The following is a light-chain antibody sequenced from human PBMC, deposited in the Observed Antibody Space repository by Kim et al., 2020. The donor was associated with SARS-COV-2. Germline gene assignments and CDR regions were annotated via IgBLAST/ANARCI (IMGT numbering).Light chain of an antibody. CDR2: DNN. J-gene: IGLJ3*02. V-gene: IGLV6-57*01. Sequence: GKAVTISCTRSSGRIDGNDVQRYQQRPGSPPIAVIFDNNQRPSGVPDRFSVSIDSTSNTASLTISGLNTVDKADYYSQYFDSNIQVFGGGTQLTVL. CDR3: QYFDSNIQV. CDR1: SGRIDGND.